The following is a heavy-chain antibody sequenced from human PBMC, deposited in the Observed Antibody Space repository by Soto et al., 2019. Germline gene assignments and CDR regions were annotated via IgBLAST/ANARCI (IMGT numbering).Heavy chain of an antibody. CDR2: IIPISGTA. CDR3: ARSQGSSTSLEIYYYYYYGMDV. CDR1: GGTFSSYA. V-gene: IGHV1-69*01. J-gene: IGHJ6*02. D-gene: IGHD2-2*01. Sequence: QVQLVQSGAEVKKPGSSVKVSCKASGGTFSSYAISWVRQAPGQGLEWMGVIIPISGTANYALKFQGRVTITADESTSTVYMELSSLRSEDTAVYFCARSQGSSTSLEIYYYYYYGMDVWGQGTTVTVSS.